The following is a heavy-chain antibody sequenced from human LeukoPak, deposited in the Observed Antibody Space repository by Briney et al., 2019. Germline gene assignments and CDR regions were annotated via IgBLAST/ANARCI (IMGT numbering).Heavy chain of an antibody. CDR1: GGSFSGYY. CDR2: INHSGST. J-gene: IGHJ5*02. V-gene: IGHV4-34*01. D-gene: IGHD3-3*01. CDR3: ARAGITIFGVVIKSWFDP. Sequence: SETLSPTCAVYGGSFSGYYWSWIRQPPGKGLEWIGEINHSGSTNYNPSLKSRVTISVDTSKNQFSLKLSSVTAADTAVYYCARAGITIFGVVIKSWFDPWGQGTLVTVSS.